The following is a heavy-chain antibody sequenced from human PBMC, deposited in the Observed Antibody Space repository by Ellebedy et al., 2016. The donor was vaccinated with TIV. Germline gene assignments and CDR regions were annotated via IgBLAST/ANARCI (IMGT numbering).Heavy chain of an antibody. D-gene: IGHD3-22*01. J-gene: IGHJ6*02. CDR2: INPDSGVT. CDR3: ARVRRGSSGMDV. V-gene: IGHV1-2*02. Sequence: ASVKVSCKTSGYVFTAYYIHWVRQAPGQGLEWMGWINPDSGVTNFAQRFQGSVTMTRDTSVNTAYMELSRLESDDTATYYCARVRRGSSGMDVWGQGTTVTVS. CDR1: GYVFTAYY.